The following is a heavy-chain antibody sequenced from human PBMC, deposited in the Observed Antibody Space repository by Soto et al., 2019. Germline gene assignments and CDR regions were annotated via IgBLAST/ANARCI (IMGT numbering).Heavy chain of an antibody. D-gene: IGHD2-21*01. Sequence: AGSLRLSCAASGFTFSNYWMSWVRQAPGKGLEWVANIKQDGSESNYADSVKGRSTISRDNAENSLYLQMTSLRAEDTAVYYCASARHIGPWGQGTLVTVSS. CDR1: GFTFSNYW. V-gene: IGHV3-7*01. J-gene: IGHJ5*02. CDR3: ASARHIGP. CDR2: IKQDGSES.